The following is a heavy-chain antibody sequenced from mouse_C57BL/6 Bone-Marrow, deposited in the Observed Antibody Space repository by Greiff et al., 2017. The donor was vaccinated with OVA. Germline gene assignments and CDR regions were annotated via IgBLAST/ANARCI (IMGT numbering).Heavy chain of an antibody. V-gene: IGHV7-1*01. CDR3: ARDDHPGWLAY. J-gene: IGHJ3*01. CDR2: SRNKANDYTT. Sequence: EVKLMESGGGLVQSGRSLRLSCATSGFTFSDFYMEWVRQAPGKGLEWIAASRNKANDYTTEYSASVQGRFIVSRDTSQSILYLQMNALRAEDTAIYYCARDDHPGWLAYWGQGTLVTVSA. CDR1: GFTFSDFY.